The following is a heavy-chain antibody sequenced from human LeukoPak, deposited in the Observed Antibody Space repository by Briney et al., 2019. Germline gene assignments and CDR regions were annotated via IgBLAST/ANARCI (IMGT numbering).Heavy chain of an antibody. D-gene: IGHD2-2*01. CDR2: IYYSGST. Sequence: PSETLSLTCTVSGGSISSYYWSWIRQPPGKGLEWIGYIYYSGSTNYNPSLKSRVTISVDTSKNQFSLKLSSVTAADTAVYYCARRGDCSSTSCTPRYYYYGMDVWGKGTTVTVSS. CDR3: ARRGDCSSTSCTPRYYYYGMDV. CDR1: GGSISSYY. V-gene: IGHV4-59*01. J-gene: IGHJ6*04.